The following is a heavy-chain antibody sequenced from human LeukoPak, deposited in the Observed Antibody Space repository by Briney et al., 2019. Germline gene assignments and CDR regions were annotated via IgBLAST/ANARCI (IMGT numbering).Heavy chain of an antibody. Sequence: PVESLRLSCAASGFTFSNYGMHWVGQGPGKGLEGVAVVYDDGSREHIADSVKGRFTISRDNPKNTLYLQMNSLRAEDTAIYYCAKRQRGGGNYGAFDIWGQGTMVTVSS. V-gene: IGHV3-33*06. D-gene: IGHD1-26*01. CDR2: VYDDGSRE. CDR1: GFTFSNYG. J-gene: IGHJ3*02. CDR3: AKRQRGGGNYGAFDI.